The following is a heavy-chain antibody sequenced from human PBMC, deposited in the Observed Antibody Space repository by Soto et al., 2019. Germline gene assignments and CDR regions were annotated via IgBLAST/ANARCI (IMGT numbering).Heavy chain of an antibody. Sequence: EVQLVESGGGLVQPGGSLRLSCAASGFTFSSYWMHWVRQTPGKGLVWVSRINSDGSSTNYADSVKGRFTISTDNAKNTFYLQMNSLRAEDTAVYYCARGQGYCSSTSCYTGAFDMWGQGTMVTVSS. V-gene: IGHV3-74*01. D-gene: IGHD2-2*02. CDR2: INSDGSST. J-gene: IGHJ3*02. CDR3: ARGQGYCSSTSCYTGAFDM. CDR1: GFTFSSYW.